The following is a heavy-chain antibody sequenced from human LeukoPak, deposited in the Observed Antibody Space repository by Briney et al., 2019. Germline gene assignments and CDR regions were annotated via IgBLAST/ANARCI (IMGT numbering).Heavy chain of an antibody. Sequence: GGSLRLSCAASGFTFSSYGMHWVRQAPGKGLEWVAFIRYDGSNKYYADSVKGRFTISRDNSKYTLYLQMNSLRAEDTAVYYCAKDLEGSGSYYSRSADYWGQGTLVTVSS. D-gene: IGHD3-10*01. CDR2: IRYDGSNK. J-gene: IGHJ4*02. CDR1: GFTFSSYG. CDR3: AKDLEGSGSYYSRSADY. V-gene: IGHV3-30*02.